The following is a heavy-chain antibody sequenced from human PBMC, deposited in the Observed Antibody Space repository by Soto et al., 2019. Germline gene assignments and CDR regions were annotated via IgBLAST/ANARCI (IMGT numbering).Heavy chain of an antibody. CDR2: IYSGGST. Sequence: LRLSCAASGFTVSSNYMSWVRHAPGKGLEWVSVIYSGGSTYYADSVKGRFTISRDNSKNTLYLQMNSLRAEDTAVYYCARYYGDLFDAFDIWGQGTMVTVSS. CDR1: GFTVSSNY. CDR3: ARYYGDLFDAFDI. J-gene: IGHJ3*02. V-gene: IGHV3-53*01. D-gene: IGHD4-17*01.